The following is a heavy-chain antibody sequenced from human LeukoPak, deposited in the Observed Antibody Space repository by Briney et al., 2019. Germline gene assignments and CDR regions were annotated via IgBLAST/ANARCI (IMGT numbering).Heavy chain of an antibody. CDR2: ISYDGSNK. D-gene: IGHD6-13*01. Sequence: GGSLRLSCAASGFTFSSYGMHWVRQAPGKGLEWVAVISYDGSNKYYADSVKGRFTISRDNSKNTLYLQMNSLRAEDTAVYYCAKTGTPWYYFDYWGQGTLVTVSS. CDR1: GFTFSSYG. J-gene: IGHJ4*02. CDR3: AKTGTPWYYFDY. V-gene: IGHV3-30*18.